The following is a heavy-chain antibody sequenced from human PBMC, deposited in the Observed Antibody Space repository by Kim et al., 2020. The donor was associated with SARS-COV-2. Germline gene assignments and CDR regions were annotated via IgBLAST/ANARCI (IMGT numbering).Heavy chain of an antibody. CDR1: GFTFSSYA. D-gene: IGHD2-15*01. J-gene: IGHJ5*02. V-gene: IGHV3-23*01. CDR3: AKDTAEWYCSGGSCGNWFDP. Sequence: GGSLRLSCAASGFTFSSYAMSWVRQAPGTGLEWVSAISGSSISTYYADSVKGRFTISRDNSKNTLYLQMNSLRAEDTAVYYCAKDTAEWYCSGGSCGNWFDPWGQGTLVTVSS. CDR2: ISGSSIST.